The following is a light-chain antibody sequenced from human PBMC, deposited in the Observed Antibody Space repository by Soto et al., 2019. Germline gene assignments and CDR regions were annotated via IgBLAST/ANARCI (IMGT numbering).Light chain of an antibody. CDR2: DAS. Sequence: DIQMTQSPSSLSASVGDRVTITCQASQDINNYVNWYQQKPGKAPKLLIFDASTLKTGVPSRFSRSGSGTDFSFTISSLQPEDIATYYRQQSNDLVSFGQGTRLEIK. CDR1: QDINNY. J-gene: IGKJ5*01. CDR3: QQSNDLVS. V-gene: IGKV1-33*01.